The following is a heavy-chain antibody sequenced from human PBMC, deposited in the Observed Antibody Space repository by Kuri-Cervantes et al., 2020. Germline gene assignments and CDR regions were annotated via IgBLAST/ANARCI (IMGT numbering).Heavy chain of an antibody. CDR3: ARRLGYCSGGSCYYMDV. D-gene: IGHD2-15*01. V-gene: IGHV4-34*01. J-gene: IGHJ6*03. CDR2: IYYSGST. CDR1: GGSFSGYY. Sequence: SETLSLTCAVYGGSFSGYYWSWIRHFPEKGLERIGSIYYSGSTYYNPSLKSRVTISVDTSKNQFSLKWNSVTAADTAVYYCARRLGYCSGGSCYYMDVWGKGTTVTVSS.